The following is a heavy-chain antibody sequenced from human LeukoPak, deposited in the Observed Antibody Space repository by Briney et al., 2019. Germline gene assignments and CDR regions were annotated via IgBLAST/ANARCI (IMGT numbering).Heavy chain of an antibody. D-gene: IGHD3-3*01. CDR1: GFTFSNHG. J-gene: IGHJ4*02. Sequence: GGSLRLSCAASGFTFSNHGMNWVRQAPGKGLEWVSGISPSGDITYYADSVKGRFTISRDNAKNSLYLQMNSLRAEDTAVYYCARLREIPVFGVVTKSTSYFDYWGQGTLVTVSS. CDR3: ARLREIPVFGVVTKSTSYFDY. V-gene: IGHV3-23*01. CDR2: ISPSGDIT.